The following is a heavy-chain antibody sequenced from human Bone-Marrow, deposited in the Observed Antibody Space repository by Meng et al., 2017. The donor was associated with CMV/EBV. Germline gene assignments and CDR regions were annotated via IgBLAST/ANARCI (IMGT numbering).Heavy chain of an antibody. CDR1: GGSISSGGYY. V-gene: IGHV4-31*02. Sequence: TASGGSISSGGYYWSWIRLHPGKGLEWIGYIYYSGSTYYNPSLKSRVTISVDTSKNQFSLRLSSVTAADTAVYYCARSQAARGIVDYWGQGTLVTVSS. CDR2: IYYSGST. D-gene: IGHD6-6*01. J-gene: IGHJ4*02. CDR3: ARSQAARGIVDY.